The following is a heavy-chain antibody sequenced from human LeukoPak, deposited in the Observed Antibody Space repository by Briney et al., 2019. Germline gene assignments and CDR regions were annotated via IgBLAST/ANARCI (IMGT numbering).Heavy chain of an antibody. V-gene: IGHV1-46*01. J-gene: IGHJ6*02. CDR2: INPSGGST. Sequence: GASVKLSCKASGYTFTSYYMHWVRQAPGQGREWMGIINPSGGSTSYAQKFQGRVTMTRDTSTSTVYMELSSLRSEDTAVYYCAVERDSRSEGYYYYYYGMDVWGQGTTVTVSS. D-gene: IGHD6-6*01. CDR1: GYTFTSYY. CDR3: AVERDSRSEGYYYYYYGMDV.